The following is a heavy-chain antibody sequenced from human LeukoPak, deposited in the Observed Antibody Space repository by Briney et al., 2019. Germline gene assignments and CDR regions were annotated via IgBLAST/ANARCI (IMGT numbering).Heavy chain of an antibody. CDR1: GDSVSSNSAA. Sequence: SQTLSLTCAISGDSVSSNSAAWNWIRQSPSRGLEWLGRTYYRSKWYNDYAVSVKGRITVNPDTSKNQFSLQLNSVTPEDTAVYYCARDPRALPKHFHFDYWGQGTLVTVSS. CDR2: TYYRSKWYN. CDR3: ARDPRALPKHFHFDY. J-gene: IGHJ4*02. D-gene: IGHD3-10*01. V-gene: IGHV6-1*01.